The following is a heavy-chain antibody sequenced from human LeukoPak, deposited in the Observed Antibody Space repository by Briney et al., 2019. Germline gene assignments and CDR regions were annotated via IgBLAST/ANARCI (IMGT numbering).Heavy chain of an antibody. Sequence: GRSLRLSCAASGFPFSSYSMTWVRQAPGKGLEWVANIKPDGTTKFYVDSVKGRFTISRDNALNSLYLQMNSLRAEDTAIYYCARSIPYGTTWYGRSDYWGQGILVTVSS. J-gene: IGHJ4*02. V-gene: IGHV3-7*03. CDR1: GFPFSSYS. CDR2: IKPDGTTK. CDR3: ARSIPYGTTWYGRSDY. D-gene: IGHD6-13*01.